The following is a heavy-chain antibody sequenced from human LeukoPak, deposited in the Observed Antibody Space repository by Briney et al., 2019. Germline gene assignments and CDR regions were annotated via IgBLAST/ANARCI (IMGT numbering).Heavy chain of an antibody. D-gene: IGHD6-13*01. CDR2: ISSSSSYI. J-gene: IGHJ4*02. Sequence: GGSLRLSCAASGVTFSSYSMNWVRQAPGKGLEWVSSISSSSSYIYYSDSVKGRFTISRDNAKNSLYLQMNSLRAEDTAVYFCARVGLEIAAPDYWGQGTLVTVPS. CDR1: GVTFSSYS. CDR3: ARVGLEIAAPDY. V-gene: IGHV3-21*01.